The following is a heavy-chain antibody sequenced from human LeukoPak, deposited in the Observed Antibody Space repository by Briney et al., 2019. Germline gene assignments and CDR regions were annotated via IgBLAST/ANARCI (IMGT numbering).Heavy chain of an antibody. D-gene: IGHD2-21*01. CDR1: GFTFSSYS. CDR2: ISSSSSYI. V-gene: IGHV3-21*01. CDR3: ARYSSGWPFDY. Sequence: GGSLRLSCAASGFTFSSYSMNRVRQAPGKGLEWVSSISSSSSYIYYADSVKGRFTISRDNAKNSLYLQMNSLRAEDTAAYYCARYSSGWPFDYWGQGTLVTVSS. J-gene: IGHJ4*02.